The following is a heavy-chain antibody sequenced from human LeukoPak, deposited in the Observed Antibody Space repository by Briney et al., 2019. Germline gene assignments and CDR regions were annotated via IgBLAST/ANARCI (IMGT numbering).Heavy chain of an antibody. D-gene: IGHD3-22*01. V-gene: IGHV3-43*01. J-gene: IGHJ4*02. CDR1: GFTFDDYT. CDR3: AKDGDSSGYPTTSDY. CDR2: ISWDGGST. Sequence: GGSLRLSCADSGFTFDDYTMHWVRQAPGKGLEWVSLISWDGGSTYYADSVKGRFTISRDNSKNSLYLQMNSLRTEDTALYYCAKDGDSSGYPTTSDYWGQGTLVTVSS.